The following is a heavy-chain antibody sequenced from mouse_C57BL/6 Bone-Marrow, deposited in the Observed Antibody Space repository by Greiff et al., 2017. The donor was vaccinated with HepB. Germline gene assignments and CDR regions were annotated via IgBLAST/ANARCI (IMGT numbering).Heavy chain of an antibody. Sequence: VQLQQSGPELVKPGASVKISCKASGYTFTDYYMNWVKQSHGKSLEWIGDINPNNGGTSYNQKFKGKATLTVDKSSSTAYMELRSLTSEDSAVYYCAPLLLRTGFAYWGQGTLVTVSA. V-gene: IGHV1-26*01. CDR2: INPNNGGT. J-gene: IGHJ3*01. CDR3: APLLLRTGFAY. CDR1: GYTFTDYY. D-gene: IGHD1-1*01.